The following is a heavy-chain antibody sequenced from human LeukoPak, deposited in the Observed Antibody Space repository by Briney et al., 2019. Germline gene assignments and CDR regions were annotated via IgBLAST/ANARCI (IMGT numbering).Heavy chain of an antibody. Sequence: HPGGSLRISCAASGLTFSSYAMSWVRKAPGKGLEWVSTFSGSGGNTYYADSVKSRFTISRDNSKNTLYLQMDSLRAEDTAVYYCAKSGLNRFDYWGQGTLVTVSS. CDR2: FSGSGGNT. D-gene: IGHD2-15*01. CDR3: AKSGLNRFDY. CDR1: GLTFSSYA. J-gene: IGHJ4*02. V-gene: IGHV3-23*01.